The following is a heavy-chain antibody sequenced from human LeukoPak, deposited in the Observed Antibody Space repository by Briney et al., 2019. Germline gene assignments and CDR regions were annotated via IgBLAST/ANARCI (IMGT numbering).Heavy chain of an antibody. V-gene: IGHV1-69*06. D-gene: IGHD2-15*01. CDR3: ARALAATTLDWYFDL. CDR2: IIPIFGTA. Sequence: SVKVSCKASGGTFSSYAISWVRQAPGQGLEWMGGIIPIFGTANYAQKFQGRVTITADKSTSTAYMELSSLRSEDTAVYYCARALAATTLDWYFDLWGRGTLVTVSS. CDR1: GGTFSSYA. J-gene: IGHJ2*01.